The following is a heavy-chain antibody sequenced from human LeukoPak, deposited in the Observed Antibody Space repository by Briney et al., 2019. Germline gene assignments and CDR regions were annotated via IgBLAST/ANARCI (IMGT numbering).Heavy chain of an antibody. CDR2: ISRSSSSSNI. CDR1: GFTFSDFS. D-gene: IGHD7-27*01. J-gene: IGHJ6*03. Sequence: GGSLRLSCAASGFTFSDFSMNWVRQAPGKGLEWILYISRSSSSSNINYADSVKGRFTISRDNSKNSLYLQMNSLRAEDTAVYYCAKDSDTGDSYYYYMDVWGKGTTVTISS. CDR3: AKDSDTGDSYYYYMDV. V-gene: IGHV3-48*01.